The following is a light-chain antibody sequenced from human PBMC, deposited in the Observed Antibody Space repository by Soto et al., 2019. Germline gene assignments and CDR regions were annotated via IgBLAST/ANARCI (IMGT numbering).Light chain of an antibody. J-gene: IGKJ1*01. CDR2: DAS. CDR3: QQYNSYWT. V-gene: IGKV1-5*01. CDR1: QSIGRW. Sequence: DIPMTQSPSTLSASVGDRVTITCRASQSIGRWLAWYQQKPGKAPKVLIYDASTLKSGVPSRFSGSGSGTDLTLTISSLQPDDFAIYYCQQYNSYWTFGQGTKVEIK.